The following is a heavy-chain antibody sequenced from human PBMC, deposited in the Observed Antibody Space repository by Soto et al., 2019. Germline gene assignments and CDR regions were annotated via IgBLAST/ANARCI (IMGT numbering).Heavy chain of an antibody. V-gene: IGHV1-3*05. CDR2: INAGNGNT. CDR1: GYTFTSYA. Sequence: QVQLVQSGAEEKKPGASVKVSCKASGYTFTSYAMHWVRQAPGQRLEWMGWINAGNGNTKYSQKFQGRVTITRDTFXSTAYMELSSLRSEDTAVYYCARVYGIWSDGYFQHWGQGTLVTVSS. J-gene: IGHJ1*01. CDR3: ARVYGIWSDGYFQH. D-gene: IGHD3-3*01.